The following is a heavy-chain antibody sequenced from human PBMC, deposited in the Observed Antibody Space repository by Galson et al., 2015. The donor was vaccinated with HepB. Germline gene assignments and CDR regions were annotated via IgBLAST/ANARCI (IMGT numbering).Heavy chain of an antibody. CDR2: ISWNSGSI. Sequence: SLRLSCAASGFTFDDYAMHWVRQAPGKGLEWVSGISWNSGSIGYADSVKGRFTISRDSAKNSLYLQMNSLRAEDTALYYCAKATPYCSSTSCYSRDYYYGMDVWGQGTTVTVSS. V-gene: IGHV3-9*01. CDR3: AKATPYCSSTSCYSRDYYYGMDV. J-gene: IGHJ6*02. D-gene: IGHD2-2*02. CDR1: GFTFDDYA.